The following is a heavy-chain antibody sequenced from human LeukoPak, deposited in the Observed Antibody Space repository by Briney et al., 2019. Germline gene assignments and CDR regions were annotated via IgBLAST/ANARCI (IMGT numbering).Heavy chain of an antibody. V-gene: IGHV3-30-3*01. J-gene: IGHJ4*02. CDR3: ARSFWFGELLFYYFDY. D-gene: IGHD3-10*01. CDR1: GLTFSTYA. Sequence: RSLRLSCAASGLTFSTYAMYWVRQAPGKGLEWVAVISYDGSKKYYADSVKGQFTISRDNSKNTLYLQMNSLRTEDTALYYCARSFWFGELLFYYFDYWGQGTLVTVSS. CDR2: ISYDGSKK.